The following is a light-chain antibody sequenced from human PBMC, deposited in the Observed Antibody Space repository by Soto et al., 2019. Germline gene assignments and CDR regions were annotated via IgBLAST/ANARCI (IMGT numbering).Light chain of an antibody. CDR2: GVS. V-gene: IGLV2-14*03. CDR3: SSYISSTTPYV. CDR1: SSDIGGYNF. Sequence: QSVLTHPAALSGTPGQSITISCTGTSSDIGGYNFVSWYQHHPGKAPRLMIFGVSDRPSGVSDRFSGSKSGNTASLTISGLQADDEADYYCSSYISSTTPYVFGTGTKVTVL. J-gene: IGLJ1*01.